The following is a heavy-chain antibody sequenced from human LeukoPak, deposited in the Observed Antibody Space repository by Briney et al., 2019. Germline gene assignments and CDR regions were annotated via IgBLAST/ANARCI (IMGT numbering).Heavy chain of an antibody. D-gene: IGHD3-10*01. J-gene: IGHJ4*02. Sequence: GGSLRLSCAASGFTFSSYAMSWVRQAPGKGLEWVANINVDGGETHYVDSVKGRFTISRDNARSSLYLQMTSLTADDTGVYYCATDDGAGPHYWGQGTLVTVSS. V-gene: IGHV3-7*01. CDR1: GFTFSSYA. CDR3: ATDDGAGPHY. CDR2: INVDGGET.